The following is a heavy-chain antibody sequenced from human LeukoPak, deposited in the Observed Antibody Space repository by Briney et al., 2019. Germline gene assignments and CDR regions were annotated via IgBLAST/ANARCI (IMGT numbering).Heavy chain of an antibody. D-gene: IGHD7-27*01. V-gene: IGHV4-34*01. Sequence: SETLSLTCAVYGGSFSGYYWSWIRQPPGKGLEWIGEINHSGSTNYNPSLKSRVTISVDTSKNQFSLKLKSVTAADTAVYYCARETPGAGHFDYWGQGSLVTVSS. J-gene: IGHJ4*02. CDR3: ARETPGAGHFDY. CDR2: INHSGST. CDR1: GGSFSGYY.